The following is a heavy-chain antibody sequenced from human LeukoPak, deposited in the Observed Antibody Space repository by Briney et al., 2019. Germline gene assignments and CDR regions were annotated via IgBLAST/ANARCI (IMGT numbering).Heavy chain of an antibody. CDR3: ARDAQRGFDYSNSLQY. V-gene: IGHV3-33*08. Sequence: GGSLRLSCAASGFTYSHYGMHWVRQAPGKGLEWVAVIWSDGTEKYYAHAVKGRFTISRDNSRNTLYLQMNSLRGEDTAVYYCARDAQRGFDYSNSLQYWGQGTLVTVSS. CDR2: IWSDGTEK. D-gene: IGHD4-11*01. CDR1: GFTYSHYG. J-gene: IGHJ4*02.